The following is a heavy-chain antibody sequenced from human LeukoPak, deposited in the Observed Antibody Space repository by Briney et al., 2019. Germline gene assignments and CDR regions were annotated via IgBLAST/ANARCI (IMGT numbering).Heavy chain of an antibody. Sequence: SGGSLRLSCAASGFTFSSYAMNWVRQAPGKGLEWVAIISYDGSNKYYVDSVKGRFTISRDNSKNTLYLQMNSLRAEDTGVYYCAKDGPDGDHEIDCWGQGTLVTVSS. CDR2: ISYDGSNK. V-gene: IGHV3-30*18. CDR1: GFTFSSYA. CDR3: AKDGPDGDHEIDC. J-gene: IGHJ4*02. D-gene: IGHD4-17*01.